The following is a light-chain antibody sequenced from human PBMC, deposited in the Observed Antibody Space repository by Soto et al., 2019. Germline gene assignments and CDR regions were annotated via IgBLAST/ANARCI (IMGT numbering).Light chain of an antibody. V-gene: IGLV2-14*01. CDR3: SSYTSSSTL. CDR1: SSDVGDYNY. CDR2: DVS. J-gene: IGLJ1*01. Sequence: QSVQTQPASVSGSPGQSITISCTGTSSDVGDYNYVSWYQQHPGKAPKLMLYDVSNRPSGISNRFSGSKSGNTASLTISGLQAEDEADYYCSSYTSSSTLFGTGTKLTVL.